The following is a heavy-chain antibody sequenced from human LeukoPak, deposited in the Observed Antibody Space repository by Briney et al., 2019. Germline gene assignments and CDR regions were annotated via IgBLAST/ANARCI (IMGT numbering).Heavy chain of an antibody. CDR3: AKGEYSSGWYFGTYYFDY. Sequence: GGSLRLSCAASGFTFSSYAMSWVRQAPGKGLEWVSAISGSGGSTYYADSVKGRFTTSRDNSKNTLYLQMNSLRAEDTAVYYCAKGEYSSGWYFGTYYFDYWGQGTLVTVSS. D-gene: IGHD6-19*01. CDR2: ISGSGGST. J-gene: IGHJ4*02. CDR1: GFTFSSYA. V-gene: IGHV3-23*01.